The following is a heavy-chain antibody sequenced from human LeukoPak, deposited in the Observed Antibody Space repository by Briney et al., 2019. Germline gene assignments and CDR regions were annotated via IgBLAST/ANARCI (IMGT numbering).Heavy chain of an antibody. CDR2: IIPILGTA. D-gene: IGHD6-6*01. V-gene: IGHV1-69*05. CDR3: ARGVGSSPYYFDY. Sequence: GASVKVSCKASGGTFSSYAISWVRQAPGQGLEWMGGIIPILGTANYAQKFQGRVTITTDESTSTAYMELSSLRSEDTAVYYCARGVGSSPYYFDYWGQGTLVTVSS. CDR1: GGTFSSYA. J-gene: IGHJ4*02.